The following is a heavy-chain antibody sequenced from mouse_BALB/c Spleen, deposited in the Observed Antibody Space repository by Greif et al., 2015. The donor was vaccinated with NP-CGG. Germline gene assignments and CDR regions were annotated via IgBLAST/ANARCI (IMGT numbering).Heavy chain of an antibody. CDR1: GFTFSSYG. CDR3: ARHDYYGSFYAMDY. CDR2: ISSGGSYT. J-gene: IGHJ4*01. V-gene: IGHV5-6*01. D-gene: IGHD1-1*01. Sequence: EVQLVESGGDLVKPGGSLKLSCAASGFTFSSYGMSWVRQTPDKRLEWVATISSGGSYTYYPDSVKGRFTISRDNAKNTLYLQMSSLKSEDTAMYYCARHDYYGSFYAMDYWGQGTSVTVSS.